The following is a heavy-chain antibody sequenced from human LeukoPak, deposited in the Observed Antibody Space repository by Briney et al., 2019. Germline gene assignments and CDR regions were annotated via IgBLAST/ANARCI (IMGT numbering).Heavy chain of an antibody. J-gene: IGHJ4*02. Sequence: SETLSLTCTVSGGSISSYYWSWIRQPPGKGLEWIGYIYYSGSTNYNPSLKSRVTISVDTSKNQFSVKLSSVTAADTAVYYCARVLIAAAGQYYFDYWGQGTLVTVSS. CDR2: IYYSGST. CDR3: ARVLIAAAGQYYFDY. V-gene: IGHV4-59*01. CDR1: GGSISSYY. D-gene: IGHD6-13*01.